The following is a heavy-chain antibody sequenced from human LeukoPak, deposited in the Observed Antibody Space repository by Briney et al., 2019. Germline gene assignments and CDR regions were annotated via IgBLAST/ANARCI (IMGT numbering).Heavy chain of an antibody. V-gene: IGHV3-11*04. CDR3: ARRGYSYGPSKYYFDY. CDR1: GLTFSDYY. Sequence: SLRLSCAASGLTFSDYYMSWIRQAPGKGLEWVSYISCSGSTIYYADSVKGRFTISRDNAKNSLYLQMNSLRAEDTAVYYCARRGYSYGPSKYYFDYWGQGTLVTVSS. CDR2: ISCSGSTI. D-gene: IGHD5-18*01. J-gene: IGHJ4*02.